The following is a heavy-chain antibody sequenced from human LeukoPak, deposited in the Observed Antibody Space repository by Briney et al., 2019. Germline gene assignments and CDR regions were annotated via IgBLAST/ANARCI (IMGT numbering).Heavy chain of an antibody. Sequence: GGSLRLSCAASGFTFSSYWMSWVRQAPGKGLEWVANIKQDGSEKYYVDSVKGRFTISRDNAKNSLYLQMNSLRAEDTAVYYCARTDYGEPPYYFDYWGQGTLATVSS. D-gene: IGHD4-17*01. CDR1: GFTFSSYW. V-gene: IGHV3-7*03. J-gene: IGHJ4*02. CDR3: ARTDYGEPPYYFDY. CDR2: IKQDGSEK.